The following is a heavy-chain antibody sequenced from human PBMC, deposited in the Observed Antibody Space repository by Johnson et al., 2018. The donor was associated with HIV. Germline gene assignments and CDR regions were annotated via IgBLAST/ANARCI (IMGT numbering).Heavy chain of an antibody. CDR1: GFTVSSNY. J-gene: IGHJ3*02. Sequence: VQLVESGGGLVHPGGSLRLSCAASGFTVSSNYMSWVRQAPGKGLEWVSVIYSGGTTYYADSVKGRFTISRDNSKNTLYLQMSSLRAEDTAVYYCAKSQDRSAYDYDFDIWGQGTMVTVSS. V-gene: IGHV3-66*01. CDR3: AKSQDRSAYDYDFDI. CDR2: IYSGGTT. D-gene: IGHD3-22*01.